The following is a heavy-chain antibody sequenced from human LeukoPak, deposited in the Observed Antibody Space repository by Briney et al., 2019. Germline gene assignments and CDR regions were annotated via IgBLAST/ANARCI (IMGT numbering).Heavy chain of an antibody. J-gene: IGHJ3*02. CDR2: INHSGST. CDR1: GGSFSGHY. Sequence: SETLSLTCAVYGGSFSGHYWSWIRQPPGKGLEWIGEINHSGSTNYNPSLKSRVTMSVDTSKNQFSLKLSSVTAADTAVYYCAREWVYYDSSGYYYPNAFDIWGQGTMVTVSS. V-gene: IGHV4-34*01. D-gene: IGHD3-22*01. CDR3: AREWVYYDSSGYYYPNAFDI.